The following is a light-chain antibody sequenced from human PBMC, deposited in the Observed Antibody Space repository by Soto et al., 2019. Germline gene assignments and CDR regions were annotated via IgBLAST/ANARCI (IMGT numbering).Light chain of an antibody. CDR3: CSYAGSYPVV. J-gene: IGLJ2*01. Sequence: QSALTQPRSVSGSPGQSVTISCTGTSSDVGGYNYVSWYQQHPGKAPKLMIYAVSKRPSGVPDRFSGSKSGNTASLTISGFQAEDEADYYCCSYAGSYPVVFGGGTKLTVL. CDR2: AVS. CDR1: SSDVGGYNY. V-gene: IGLV2-11*01.